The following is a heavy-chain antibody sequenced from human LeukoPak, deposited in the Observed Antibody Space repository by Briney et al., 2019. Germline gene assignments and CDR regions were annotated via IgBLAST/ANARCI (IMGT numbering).Heavy chain of an antibody. CDR3: AREDDCRSSSCYRGPFDY. V-gene: IGHV3-33*01. Sequence: GGSLRLSCAASGFSFSRYGMHWVRQAPGKGLEWVAAIWYDGSNDYYADSVKGRFTISRDNSKNTLYLQMNGLRVEDTAVYYCAREDDCRSSSCYRGPFDYPGLGTLVTVSS. CDR2: IWYDGSND. J-gene: IGHJ4*02. D-gene: IGHD2-2*02. CDR1: GFSFSRYG.